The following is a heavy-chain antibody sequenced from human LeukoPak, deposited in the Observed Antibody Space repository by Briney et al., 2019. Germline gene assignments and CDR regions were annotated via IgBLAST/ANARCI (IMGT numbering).Heavy chain of an antibody. D-gene: IGHD1-14*01. CDR3: ARYSRLTADY. CDR1: GFTFSDYY. Sequence: GGSLRLSCAASGFTFSDYYMSWIRQAPGKGLEWVSYISSSGSSKYYAGSVKGRFTISRDNARNSLYLQMNSLRAEDTAVYYCARYSRLTADYWGQGTLVTVSS. CDR2: ISSSGSSK. V-gene: IGHV3-11*04. J-gene: IGHJ4*02.